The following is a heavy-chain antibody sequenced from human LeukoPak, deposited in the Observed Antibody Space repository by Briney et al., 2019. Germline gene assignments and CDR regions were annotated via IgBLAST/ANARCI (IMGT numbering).Heavy chain of an antibody. D-gene: IGHD2-8*01. CDR2: TYYRSKWYI. J-gene: IGHJ3*02. CDR3: ARGRVSAFDI. Sequence: SQTLSLTCAISGDSVSSNSVAWNWIRQSPSRGPGWLGRTYYRSKWYIDYADSVKSRITISPDTSKNQFSLQLNSMTPEDTAIYYCARGRVSAFDIWGQGTMVTVSS. CDR1: GDSVSSNSVA. V-gene: IGHV6-1*01.